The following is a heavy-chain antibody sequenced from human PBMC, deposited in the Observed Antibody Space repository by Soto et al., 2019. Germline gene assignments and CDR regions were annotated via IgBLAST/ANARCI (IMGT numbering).Heavy chain of an antibody. Sequence: QVQLMQSGAEVRKPGSSVTVSCKASGGTFSSNPISWVRQAPGQGLEWMGGIIPIFGTPHYARRLLDRVTLTADRSTHTAFMELTSLTSEDTATYYCARDLSAVKRLESFKYYRMDVWGQGTTVTVS. CDR1: GGTFSSNP. V-gene: IGHV1-69*06. D-gene: IGHD4-17*01. CDR3: ARDLSAVKRLESFKYYRMDV. CDR2: IIPIFGTP. J-gene: IGHJ6*02.